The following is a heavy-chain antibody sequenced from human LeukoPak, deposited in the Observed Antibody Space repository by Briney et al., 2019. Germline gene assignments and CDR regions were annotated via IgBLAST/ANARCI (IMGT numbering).Heavy chain of an antibody. CDR1: GYTFTSYG. CDR2: ISAYNGNT. Sequence: GASVRVSCKASGYTFTSYGISWVRQAPGQGLEWVGWISAYNGNTNYAQTLQGRVTMTRDTSTSTAYMEMRSLRSEDTDVYYCARDYPYYYGSGSFGSGMDVWGQGTTVTVSS. D-gene: IGHD3-10*01. CDR3: ARDYPYYYGSGSFGSGMDV. V-gene: IGHV1-18*01. J-gene: IGHJ6*02.